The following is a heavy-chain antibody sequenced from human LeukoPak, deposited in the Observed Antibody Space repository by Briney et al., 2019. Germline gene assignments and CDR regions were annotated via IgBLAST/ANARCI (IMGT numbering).Heavy chain of an antibody. Sequence: AGGSLRLSCAASGFTFSSCSMNWVRQAPGKGLEWVSSISSSSSYIYYADSVRGRFTISRDNAKNSLYLQMNSLRAEDTAVYYCARASSSWDHFDYWGQGTLVTVSS. CDR2: ISSSSSYI. V-gene: IGHV3-21*01. CDR3: ARASSSWDHFDY. J-gene: IGHJ4*02. CDR1: GFTFSSCS. D-gene: IGHD6-13*01.